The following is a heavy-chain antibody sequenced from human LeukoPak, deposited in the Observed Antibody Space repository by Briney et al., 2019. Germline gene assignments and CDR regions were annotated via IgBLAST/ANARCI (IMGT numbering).Heavy chain of an antibody. D-gene: IGHD3-9*01. V-gene: IGHV1-18*01. Sequence: ASVKVSCKASGYTFTRYGISWVRQAPGQGLEWMGWISAYNGNTDYAQKLHGRVTLTTGTSTSTAYMELRSLRSGDTAVYYCAREGLDILTGYPHDYWGQGTLVTVSS. J-gene: IGHJ4*02. CDR1: GYTFTRYG. CDR3: AREGLDILTGYPHDY. CDR2: ISAYNGNT.